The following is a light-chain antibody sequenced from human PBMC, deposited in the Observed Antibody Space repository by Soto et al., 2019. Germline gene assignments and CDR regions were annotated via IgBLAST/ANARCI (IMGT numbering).Light chain of an antibody. CDR2: GAS. CDR1: QSVGSY. Sequence: EIVMTQSPATLSVSPGERATLSCRASQSVGSYLAWYQQKPGQAPRLLIYGASTRATDIPARFGGSGSGTEFTLTINSLQSEDFAVYSCQQYSDWPRVTFGGGTRVEIK. V-gene: IGKV3-15*01. CDR3: QQYSDWPRVT. J-gene: IGKJ4*01.